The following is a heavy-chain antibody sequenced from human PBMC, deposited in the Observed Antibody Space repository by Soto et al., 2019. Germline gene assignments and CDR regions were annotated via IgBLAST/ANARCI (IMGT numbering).Heavy chain of an antibody. CDR3: AMTYYDFWSGYYDAFDI. V-gene: IGHV3-48*03. CDR1: GFTFSSYE. CDR2: ISSSGSTI. J-gene: IGHJ3*02. D-gene: IGHD3-3*01. Sequence: GGSLRLSCAASGFTFSSYEMNWVRQAPGKGLERVSYISSSGSTIYYADSVKGRFTISRDNAKNSLYLQMNSLRAEDTAVYYCAMTYYDFWSGYYDAFDIWGQGTMVTVSS.